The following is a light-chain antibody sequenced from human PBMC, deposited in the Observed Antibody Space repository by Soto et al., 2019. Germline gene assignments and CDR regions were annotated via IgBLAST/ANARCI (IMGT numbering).Light chain of an antibody. CDR1: QDVRGA. J-gene: IGKJ5*01. Sequence: AIQLTQSPSSLSASVGDRVTITCRASQDVRGALAWYQQKPGQAPKILIYDVSRLESGVPSRFSGSSSGTDFTLTISSLQPIDFATYYCQQCNSYPITFGQGTRLEI. CDR2: DVS. CDR3: QQCNSYPIT. V-gene: IGKV1-13*02.